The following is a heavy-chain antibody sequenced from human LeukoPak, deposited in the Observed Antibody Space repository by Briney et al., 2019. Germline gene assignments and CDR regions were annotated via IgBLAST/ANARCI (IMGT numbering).Heavy chain of an antibody. Sequence: SETLSLTCTVSGGSISSSSYYWGWIRQPPGKGLEWIGSIYYSGSTYYNPSLKSRVTISVDTSKNQFSLKQSSVTAADTAVYYCARSRPSYYDILTGYYDFDYWGQGTLVTVSS. CDR1: GGSISSSSYY. D-gene: IGHD3-9*01. V-gene: IGHV4-39*01. CDR3: ARSRPSYYDILTGYYDFDY. CDR2: IYYSGST. J-gene: IGHJ4*02.